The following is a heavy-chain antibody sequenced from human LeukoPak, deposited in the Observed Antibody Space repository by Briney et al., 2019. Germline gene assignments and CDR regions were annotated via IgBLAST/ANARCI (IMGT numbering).Heavy chain of an antibody. J-gene: IGHJ4*02. CDR2: IYYSGST. CDR1: GGSISSYY. D-gene: IGHD3-3*01. CDR3: ARMDDFGSGPSWRLDY. V-gene: IGHV4-59*08. Sequence: SETLSLTCTVSGGSISSYYWSWIRQPPGKGLEWIGYIYYSGSTNYNPSLKSRVTISVDTSKNQFSLKLSSVTAADTTVYYCARMDDFGSGPSWRLDYWGQGTLVTVSS.